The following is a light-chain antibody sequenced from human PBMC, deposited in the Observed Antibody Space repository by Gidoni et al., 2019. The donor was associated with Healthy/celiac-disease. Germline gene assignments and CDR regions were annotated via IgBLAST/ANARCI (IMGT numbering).Light chain of an antibody. V-gene: IGKV1-33*01. J-gene: IGKJ4*01. Sequence: DLQMTQSPSSLSASVGDRVTITCQASQDISNYLNWYQQQPGKAPKLLIYDASNLETGVPSRFSGSGSGTDFTFTISSLQPEDIATYYCQQYDNLLLFGGGTKVEIK. CDR1: QDISNY. CDR3: QQYDNLLL. CDR2: DAS.